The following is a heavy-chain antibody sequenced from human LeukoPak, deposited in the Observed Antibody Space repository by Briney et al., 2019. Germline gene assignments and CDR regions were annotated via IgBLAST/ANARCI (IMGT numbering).Heavy chain of an antibody. J-gene: IGHJ4*02. V-gene: IGHV3-53*01. CDR3: ARESRSRDGYNLDDY. CDR1: GFTVSSNY. Sequence: GGSLRLSCAASGFTVSSNYMSWVRQAPGKGLEWVSVIYSGGSTYYADPVKGRFTISRDNSKNTLYLQMNSLRAEDTAVYYCARESRSRDGYNLDDYWGQGTLVTVSS. CDR2: IYSGGST. D-gene: IGHD5-24*01.